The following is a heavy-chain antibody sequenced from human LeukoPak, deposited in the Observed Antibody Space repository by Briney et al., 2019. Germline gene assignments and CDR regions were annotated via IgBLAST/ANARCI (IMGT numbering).Heavy chain of an antibody. J-gene: IGHJ4*02. CDR3: VRGDSGSYSY. V-gene: IGHV1-46*01. D-gene: IGHD1-26*01. CDR2: INPRDGGR. CDR1: GYSFTSWF. Sequence: AAVKVSCKPSGYSFTSWFMHWVRQGHGQGLEWMGLINPRDGGRIYAEKVQGRVTLTGDRATSTFYLELSSMRSEDTAVYFCVRGDSGSYSYWGQGTLVPVSS.